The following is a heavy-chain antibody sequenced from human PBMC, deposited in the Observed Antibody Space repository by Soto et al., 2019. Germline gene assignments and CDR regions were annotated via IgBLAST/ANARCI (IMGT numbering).Heavy chain of an antibody. D-gene: IGHD4-17*01. V-gene: IGHV3-74*01. Sequence: EVQMVESGGGLVQPGGHLRLSCAASGFTFSSYWMHWFRQAPGKGLEWVSRINDDGRRTSYADSVKGRFTISRDNAKNTLELQMNSLRDDDTAIYYCARRHRPSYASDYWGQGTLGTGSS. J-gene: IGHJ4*02. CDR1: GFTFSSYW. CDR3: ARRHRPSYASDY. CDR2: INDDGRRT.